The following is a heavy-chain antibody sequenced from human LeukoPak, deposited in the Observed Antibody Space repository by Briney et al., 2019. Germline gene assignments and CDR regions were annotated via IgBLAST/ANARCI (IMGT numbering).Heavy chain of an antibody. CDR1: GYTFTGYY. CDR2: INPNSGGT. CDR3: ATGIAVAGTLDAFDI. Sequence: ASVKVSCKASGYTFTGYYMHWVRQAPGQGLEWMGWINPNSGGTNYAQKFQGRVTMTRDTSISTAYMELSSLRSEDTAVYYCATGIAVAGTLDAFDIWGQGTMVTVSS. D-gene: IGHD6-19*01. J-gene: IGHJ3*02. V-gene: IGHV1-2*02.